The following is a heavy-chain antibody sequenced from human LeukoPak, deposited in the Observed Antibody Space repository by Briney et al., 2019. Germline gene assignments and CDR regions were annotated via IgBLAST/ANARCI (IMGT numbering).Heavy chain of an antibody. V-gene: IGHV4-39*07. D-gene: IGHD1-26*01. J-gene: IGHJ4*02. CDR2: IYYSGST. Sequence: NPSETLSLTCTVSGGSISSSSYYWGWVRQPPGKGLEWIGSIYYSGSTYYNPSLKSRVTISVDTSKNQFSLKLSSVTAADTAVYYCARDRGSYYYPIWDYWGQGTLVTVSS. CDR1: GGSISSSSYY. CDR3: ARDRGSYYYPIWDY.